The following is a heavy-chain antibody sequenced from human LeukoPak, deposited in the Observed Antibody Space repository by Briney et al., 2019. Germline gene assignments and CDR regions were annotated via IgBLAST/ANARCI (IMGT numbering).Heavy chain of an antibody. V-gene: IGHV4-38-2*02. D-gene: IGHD1-20*01. CDR2: MYHSGST. Sequence: PSETLSLTCSVSGYSISSAYYWGWIRQPPGKGLEWIGTMYHSGSTNYNPSLKSRVTISVDTPKNQFSLKLSSVTAADTAVYYCAREGTYNWNDGGANWGQGTLVTVSS. J-gene: IGHJ4*02. CDR3: AREGTYNWNDGGAN. CDR1: GYSISSAYY.